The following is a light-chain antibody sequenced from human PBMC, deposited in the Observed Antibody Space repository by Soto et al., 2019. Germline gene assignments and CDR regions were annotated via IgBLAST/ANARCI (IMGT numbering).Light chain of an antibody. CDR3: NSHARFSTYV. J-gene: IGLJ1*01. V-gene: IGLV2-14*01. Sequence: QSALTQPASVSGSPGQSITISCTGASSDVGLYDFVSWYQQHPGKAPKLLIYEVTYRPSGVSSRFSGSKSGNTASLTISGLQAEDEADYYCNSHARFSTYVFGTGTKVTVL. CDR1: SSDVGLYDF. CDR2: EVT.